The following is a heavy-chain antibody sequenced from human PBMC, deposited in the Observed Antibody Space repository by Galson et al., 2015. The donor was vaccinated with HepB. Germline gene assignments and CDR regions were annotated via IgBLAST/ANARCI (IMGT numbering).Heavy chain of an antibody. D-gene: IGHD6-19*01. CDR3: ARFPGGSGWYSGWFDY. J-gene: IGHJ4*02. V-gene: IGHV4-39*01. CDR1: GGSISSSSYY. CDR2: IYYRGST. Sequence: SETLSLTCTVSGGSISSSSYYWGWIRQPPGRGLEWIGSIYYRGSTYYNPSLKSRVTISVDTSKNQFSLKLSSVTAADTAVYYCARFPGGSGWYSGWFDYWGQGTLVTVSS.